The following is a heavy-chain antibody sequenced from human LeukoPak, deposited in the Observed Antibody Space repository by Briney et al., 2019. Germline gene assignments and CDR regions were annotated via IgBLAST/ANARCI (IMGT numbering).Heavy chain of an antibody. V-gene: IGHV3-33*01. J-gene: IGHJ4*02. D-gene: IGHD3-3*01. CDR1: GFTFSSYG. CDR2: IWFDGSNK. Sequence: PGGSLRLSCAASGFTFSSYGMHWVRQAPGKGLEWVAVIWFDGSNKYYADSVKGRFTISRDNSKNTLYLQINSLRAEDTAVYYCARGGFTYNDSWSAYYTADYWGQGTLVTASS. CDR3: ARGGFTYNDSWSAYYTADY.